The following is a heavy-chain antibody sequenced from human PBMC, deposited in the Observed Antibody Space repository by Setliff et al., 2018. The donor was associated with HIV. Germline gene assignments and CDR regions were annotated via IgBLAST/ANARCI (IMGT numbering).Heavy chain of an antibody. D-gene: IGHD3-10*01. Sequence: SETLSLTCTVSGGSISSHYWSWIRQPPGKGLEWIGHIYTSGSTNYNPSLKSRVTMSVDTSKNQFSLKLSSVTAADAAVYYCARDRRGYYYGSGSCYMDVWGTGTTVTVS. V-gene: IGHV4-4*08. CDR3: ARDRRGYYYGSGSCYMDV. CDR1: GGSISSHY. J-gene: IGHJ6*03. CDR2: IYTSGST.